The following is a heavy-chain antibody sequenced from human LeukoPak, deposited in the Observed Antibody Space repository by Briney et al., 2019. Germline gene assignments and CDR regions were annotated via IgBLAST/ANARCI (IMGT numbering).Heavy chain of an antibody. D-gene: IGHD5-12*01. CDR1: GFTFSSYG. CDR2: IRYDGSNK. V-gene: IGHV3-30*02. CDR3: AKAAEWLRLYYYDNTEV. J-gene: IGHJ6*03. Sequence: GGSLRLSCAASGFTFSSYGMHWVRQAPGKGLEWVAFIRYDGSNKYYADSVKGRFTISRDNSKNTLYLQMNSLRAEDTAVYYCAKAAEWLRLYYYDNTEVWGERNPVTISS.